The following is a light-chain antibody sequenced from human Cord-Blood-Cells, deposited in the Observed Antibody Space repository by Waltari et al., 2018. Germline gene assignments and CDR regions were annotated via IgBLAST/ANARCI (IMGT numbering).Light chain of an antibody. J-gene: IGLJ1*01. V-gene: IGLV2-14*01. CDR1: SSDVGGYNY. Sequence: QSALTQPASVSGSPGQSITISCTGTSSDVGGYNYVSWYQQHPGKAPKLMIYDVSNRPSGVSNRFSGSKSGNTASLTISALQAEDEADYYCSSYTSSSTLGVFGTGTKVTVL. CDR3: SSYTSSSTLGV. CDR2: DVS.